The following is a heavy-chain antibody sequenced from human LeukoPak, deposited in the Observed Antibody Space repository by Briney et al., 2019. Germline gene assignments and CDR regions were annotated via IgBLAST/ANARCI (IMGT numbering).Heavy chain of an antibody. CDR1: GGSFSGYY. V-gene: IGHV3-7*03. Sequence: TSETLSLTCAVYGGSFSGYYWSWVRQAPGKGLEWVANIRQDGSEKYYVDSVKGRFTISRDNAKNSLYLQMNSLRAEDTAVYYCAREGSYPAYYYYGMDVWGQGTTVTVSS. J-gene: IGHJ6*02. CDR2: IRQDGSEK. CDR3: AREGSYPAYYYYGMDV.